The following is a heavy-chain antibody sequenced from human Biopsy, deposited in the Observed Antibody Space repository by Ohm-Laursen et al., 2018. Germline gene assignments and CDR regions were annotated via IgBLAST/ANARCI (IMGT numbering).Heavy chain of an antibody. J-gene: IGHJ2*01. CDR3: ARDRGYYSDRTVPGYFDL. Sequence: SDTLSLTCTVSGDSISTYYWSWIRKPPGKGLQWIGYIYYTGNTDYNPSPQSRVTISVDTSKNHFSLRLRSMTPADTAMYYCARDRGYYSDRTVPGYFDLWGRGTLVTVSS. CDR1: GDSISTYY. V-gene: IGHV4-59*01. CDR2: IYYTGNT. D-gene: IGHD3-22*01.